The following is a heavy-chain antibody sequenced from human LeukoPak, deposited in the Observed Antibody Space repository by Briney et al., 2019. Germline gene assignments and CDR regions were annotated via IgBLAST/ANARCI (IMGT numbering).Heavy chain of an antibody. CDR2: ISAYNGNT. V-gene: IGHV1-18*01. CDR1: GYTVTSYG. D-gene: IGHD6-19*01. Sequence: ASVKVSCKASGYTVTSYGISWVRQAPGQGLEWMGRISAYNGNTNYAQKLQGRVTMTTDTSTSTAYMELRSLRSDDTAVYYCARGALDSSGWYDRFDLWGRGTLVTVSS. CDR3: ARGALDSSGWYDRFDL. J-gene: IGHJ2*01.